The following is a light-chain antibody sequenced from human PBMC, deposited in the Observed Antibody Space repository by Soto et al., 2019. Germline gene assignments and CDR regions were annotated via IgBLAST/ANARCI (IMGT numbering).Light chain of an antibody. CDR3: HQTYSTPQT. Sequence: DIQMTQSPSSLSASVGDRFTITFRAGQTVTDYLNWYQHKPGKAPKLLIYSASTLQSGVPSRFSGSGSGTDFTLTITSLQPEDFGTYYCHQTYSTPQTFGQGTKV. J-gene: IGKJ1*01. V-gene: IGKV1-39*01. CDR1: QTVTDY. CDR2: SAS.